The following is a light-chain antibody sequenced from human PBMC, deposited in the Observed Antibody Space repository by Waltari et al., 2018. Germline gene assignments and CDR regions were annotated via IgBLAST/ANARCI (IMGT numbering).Light chain of an antibody. Sequence: DIVMTQSPDSLAVSLGVRATINCKSSQSVLYRSNNMNYLAWYQQKPGQPPKLLIYWASTRESGVPDRFSGSGSGTDFTLTISSLQAEDVAVYYCQQYYTPLLTFGPGTKVDIK. V-gene: IGKV4-1*01. CDR2: WAS. J-gene: IGKJ3*01. CDR3: QQYYTPLLT. CDR1: QSVLYRSNNMNY.